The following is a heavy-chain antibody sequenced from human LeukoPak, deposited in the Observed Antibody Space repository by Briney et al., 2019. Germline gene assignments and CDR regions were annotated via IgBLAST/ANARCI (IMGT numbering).Heavy chain of an antibody. CDR1: GFTFSSYG. Sequence: PGGSLRLSCAASGFTFSSYGMHWVRQAPGKGLEWVAVISYDGSNKYYADSVKGRFTISRDNSKNTLYLQMNSLRAEDTAVYYCAKDMVAGIFDYWGQEPWSPSPQ. CDR2: ISYDGSNK. CDR3: AKDMVAGIFDY. J-gene: IGHJ4*01. V-gene: IGHV3-30*18. D-gene: IGHD6-19*01.